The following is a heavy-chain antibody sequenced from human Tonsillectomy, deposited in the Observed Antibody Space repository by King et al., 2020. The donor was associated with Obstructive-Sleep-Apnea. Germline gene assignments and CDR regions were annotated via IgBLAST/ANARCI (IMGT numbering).Heavy chain of an antibody. CDR1: GYSFTSYW. CDR3: ARPDYGDYGPNLNASDI. J-gene: IGHJ3*02. CDR2: IYPGDSDT. V-gene: IGHV5-51*01. D-gene: IGHD4-17*01. Sequence: VQLVESGAEVKKPGESLKISCKGSGYSFTSYWIGWVRQLPGKGLEWMGIIYPGDSDTRYSPSFQGQVTISADKSISTAYLQWSSLKASDTAMYYCARPDYGDYGPNLNASDIWGHGTMVTVSS.